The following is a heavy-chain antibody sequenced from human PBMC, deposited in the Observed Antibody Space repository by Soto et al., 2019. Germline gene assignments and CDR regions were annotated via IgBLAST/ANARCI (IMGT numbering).Heavy chain of an antibody. V-gene: IGHV3-21*01. CDR2: ISSGSSNI. Sequence: EVQLVESGGGQVKPGGSLTLSCAGSGFAFRSYNMNWVRQPPGKGLEWVASISSGSSNIYYADSVKGRFTISRDNAKDSLYLQMDSLRAEDSAVYYCASATVVAGTFDFWGQGTLLTVSS. CDR3: ASATVVAGTFDF. J-gene: IGHJ4*02. D-gene: IGHD2-15*01. CDR1: GFAFRSYN.